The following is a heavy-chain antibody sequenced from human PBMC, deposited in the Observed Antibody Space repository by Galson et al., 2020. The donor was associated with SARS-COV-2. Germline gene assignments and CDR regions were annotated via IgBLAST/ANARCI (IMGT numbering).Heavy chain of an antibody. V-gene: IGHV3-33*01. J-gene: IGHJ4*02. CDR1: GFPLSSHG. CDR2: IWYDGSNK. Sequence: GESPKIPCAASGFPLSSHGMHWVRQAPGKGLEWVAVIWYDGSNKYYADSVKGRFTSPRDNSKNTLYLQMNHLRAEDTAVYYCARESSADSSGWSEGFDYWGQGTLVTVSS. D-gene: IGHD6-19*01. CDR3: ARESSADSSGWSEGFDY.